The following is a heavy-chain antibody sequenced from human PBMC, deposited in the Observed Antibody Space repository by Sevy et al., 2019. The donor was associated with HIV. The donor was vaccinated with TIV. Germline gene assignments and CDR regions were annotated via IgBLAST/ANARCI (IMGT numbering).Heavy chain of an antibody. D-gene: IGHD1-26*01. CDR3: ARVDPGRPYSGSPLGRLDY. CDR1: GYTFTSYG. J-gene: IGHJ4*02. Sequence: ASVKVSCKASGYTFTSYGISWVRQAPGQGLEWMGWISAYNGNTNYAQKLQGRVTMTTDTSTSTAYMELRSLRSDDTAVYYCARVDPGRPYSGSPLGRLDYWGQGTLVIVSS. CDR2: ISAYNGNT. V-gene: IGHV1-18*01.